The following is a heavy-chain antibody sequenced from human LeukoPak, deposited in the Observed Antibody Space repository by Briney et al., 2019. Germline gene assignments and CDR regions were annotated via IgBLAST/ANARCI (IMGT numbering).Heavy chain of an antibody. CDR3: ARSRGHGDFWFDP. D-gene: IGHD4-17*01. V-gene: IGHV3-11*01. CDR2: INQNSYTI. Sequence: GGSLRLSCAASGFTFSDYYMTWIRQAPGKGLEWISNINQNSYTIYYADSVKGRFTISRDNAKSSLYLHMNSLRVEDTAVYYCARSRGHGDFWFDPWGQGTLVTVSS. J-gene: IGHJ5*02. CDR1: GFTFSDYY.